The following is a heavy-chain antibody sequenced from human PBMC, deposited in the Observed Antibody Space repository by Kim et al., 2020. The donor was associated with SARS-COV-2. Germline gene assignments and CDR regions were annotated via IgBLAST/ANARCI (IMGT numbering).Heavy chain of an antibody. J-gene: IGHJ4*02. CDR2: ISYDGSNK. D-gene: IGHD3-22*01. CDR1: GFTFSSYA. V-gene: IGHV3-30*04. Sequence: GGSLRLSCAASGFTFSSYAMHWVRQAPGKGLEWVAVISYDGSNKYYADSVKGRFTISRDNSKNTLYLQMNSLRAEDTAVYYCARSFGYYYDSSADYWGQGTLVTVSS. CDR3: ARSFGYYYDSSADY.